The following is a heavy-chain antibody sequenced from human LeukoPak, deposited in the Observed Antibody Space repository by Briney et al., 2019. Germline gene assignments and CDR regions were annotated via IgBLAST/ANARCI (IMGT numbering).Heavy chain of an antibody. D-gene: IGHD2-15*01. CDR1: GYTFTGYY. V-gene: IGHV1-2*04. Sequence: ASVKVSCKASGYTFTGYYMHWVRQAPGQGLEWMGWINPNSGGTNYAQKFQGWVTMTRDTSISTAYMELSSLRSEDTAVYYCVREFDPIVVVVAATPSSWFDPWGQGTLVTVSS. CDR3: VREFDPIVVVVAATPSSWFDP. J-gene: IGHJ5*02. CDR2: INPNSGGT.